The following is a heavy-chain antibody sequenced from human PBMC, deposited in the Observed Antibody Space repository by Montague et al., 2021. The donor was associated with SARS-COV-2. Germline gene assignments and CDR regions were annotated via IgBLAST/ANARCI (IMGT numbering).Heavy chain of an antibody. CDR3: ARTWTFGELLYDAFDI. CDR1: GFSLSTSGMC. Sequence: VKPTPTLTLTCTFSGFSLSTSGMCVSWIRQPPGKALEWLALIDWDDDKYYSTSLKTRLTISKDTSKNQVVLTMTNMDPVDTATYYCARTWTFGELLYDAFDIWGQGTMVTVSS. CDR2: IDWDDDK. J-gene: IGHJ3*02. V-gene: IGHV2-70*01. D-gene: IGHD3-10*01.